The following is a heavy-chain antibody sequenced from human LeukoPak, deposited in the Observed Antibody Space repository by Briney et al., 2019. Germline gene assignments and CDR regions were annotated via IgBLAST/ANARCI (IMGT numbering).Heavy chain of an antibody. D-gene: IGHD4-23*01. CDR3: ARRWQSSFDY. Sequence: PGGSLRLSCAASGFTFSSYAMHWVRQAPGKGLGWVAVISYDGSNKYYADSVKGRFTISRDNSKNTLYLQMNSLRAEDTAVYYCARRWQSSFDYWGQGTLVTVSS. V-gene: IGHV3-30-3*01. J-gene: IGHJ4*02. CDR2: ISYDGSNK. CDR1: GFTFSSYA.